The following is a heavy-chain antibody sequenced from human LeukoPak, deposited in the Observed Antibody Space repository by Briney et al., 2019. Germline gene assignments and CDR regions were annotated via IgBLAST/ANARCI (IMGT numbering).Heavy chain of an antibody. J-gene: IGHJ5*02. D-gene: IGHD2-2*01. Sequence: GGSLRLSCAASGFTFSSYWMSWVRQAPGNGLEWVANIKQDGSEKYYVDSVKGRFTISRDNAKNSLYLQMNSLRAEDTAVYYCARDETGYCSSTSCYAPNWFDPWGQGTLVTVSS. CDR1: GFTFSSYW. V-gene: IGHV3-7*01. CDR2: IKQDGSEK. CDR3: ARDETGYCSSTSCYAPNWFDP.